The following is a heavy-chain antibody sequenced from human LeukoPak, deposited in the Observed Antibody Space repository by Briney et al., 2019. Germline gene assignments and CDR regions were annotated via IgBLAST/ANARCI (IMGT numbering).Heavy chain of an antibody. CDR1: GFTFSDYY. CDR2: ISSSSSYT. D-gene: IGHD2-15*01. CDR3: ARLYCSGGSCYSLYFDY. J-gene: IGHJ4*02. Sequence: PGGSLRLSCAASGFTFSDYYMSWIRQAPGKWLEWVSYISSSSSYTNYADSVKGRFTISRDNAKNSLYLQMNSLRAEDTAVYYCARLYCSGGSCYSLYFDYWGQGTLVTVSS. V-gene: IGHV3-11*03.